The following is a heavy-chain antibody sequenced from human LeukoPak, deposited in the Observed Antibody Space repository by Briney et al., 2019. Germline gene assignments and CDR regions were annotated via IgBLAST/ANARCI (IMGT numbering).Heavy chain of an antibody. D-gene: IGHD6-19*01. CDR3: ARESSSGWYPY. CDR1: GGSLRSGSYY. Sequence: SETLSLTCTVSGGSLRSGSYYWSWIRQPPGTGLEWLGYNYYSGSTNYNPSLKSRVTISVDTSKNQFSLKLSSGSAADTAVYYCARESSSGWYPYWGQGTLVTVSS. CDR2: NYYSGST. J-gene: IGHJ4*02. V-gene: IGHV4-61*01.